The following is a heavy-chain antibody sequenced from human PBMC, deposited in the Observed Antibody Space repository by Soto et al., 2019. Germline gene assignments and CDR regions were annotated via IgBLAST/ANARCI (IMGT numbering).Heavy chain of an antibody. D-gene: IGHD3-10*01. Sequence: QVQLVESGGGVVQPGRSLRLSCAASGFTFSSYGMHWVRQAPGKGLEWVAVISYDGSNKYYADSVKGRFTISRDNSKNTLYLQMNSLRAGDTAVYYCAKDFKSLLWFGDGDWFHPWGQGTLVTVSS. CDR3: AKDFKSLLWFGDGDWFHP. CDR1: GFTFSSYG. CDR2: ISYDGSNK. V-gene: IGHV3-30*18. J-gene: IGHJ5*02.